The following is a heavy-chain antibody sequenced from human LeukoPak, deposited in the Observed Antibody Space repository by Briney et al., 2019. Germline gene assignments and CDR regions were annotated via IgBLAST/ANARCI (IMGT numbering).Heavy chain of an antibody. Sequence: SETLSLTCTVSGGSISSYYWSWIRQPPGKGLEWIGRIYTSGSTNYNPSLKSRVTISVDTSKNQFSLKLSSVTAADTAVYYCARSRRVGATSLGYWGQGTLVTVSS. CDR2: IYTSGST. J-gene: IGHJ4*02. V-gene: IGHV4-4*07. CDR1: GGSISSYY. D-gene: IGHD1-26*01. CDR3: ARSRRVGATSLGY.